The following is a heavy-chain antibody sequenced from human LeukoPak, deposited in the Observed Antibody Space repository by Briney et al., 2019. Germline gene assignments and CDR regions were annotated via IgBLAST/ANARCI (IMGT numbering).Heavy chain of an antibody. Sequence: ASVKVSCKASGYTFTSYGVSWVRQAPGQGLEWMGWIGVYNGNTNYAQKFQGRVTMTTDTSTSTAYMELRSLRSDDTAFYYCARDEGWEQQLGLWGQGTLVTVSS. V-gene: IGHV1-18*01. D-gene: IGHD6-13*01. CDR1: GYTFTSYG. CDR3: ARDEGWEQQLGL. CDR2: IGVYNGNT. J-gene: IGHJ4*02.